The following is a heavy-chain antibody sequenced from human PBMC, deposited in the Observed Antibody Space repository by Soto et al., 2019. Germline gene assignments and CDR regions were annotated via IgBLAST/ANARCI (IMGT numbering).Heavy chain of an antibody. Sequence: EVQLVESGGGLVQPGGSLRLSCAASGFTFSDHYMDWVRQAPGKGLEWVGRTRNKANSYTTEYAASVKGRFTIPRDDSKTALYLQMNGLKTEDKAVYYCALSIAVAGIIDFWGQGTLVTVSS. CDR1: GFTFSDHY. CDR3: ALSIAVAGIIDF. CDR2: TRNKANSYTT. D-gene: IGHD6-19*01. V-gene: IGHV3-72*01. J-gene: IGHJ4*02.